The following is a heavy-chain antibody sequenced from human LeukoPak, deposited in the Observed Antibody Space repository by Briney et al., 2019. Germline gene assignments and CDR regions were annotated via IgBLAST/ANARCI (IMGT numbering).Heavy chain of an antibody. CDR1: GGSFSGYF. D-gene: IGHD6-19*01. CDR3: AARGYSSGWSY. J-gene: IGHJ4*02. V-gene: IGHV4-34*01. Sequence: PSETLSLTCGAHGGSFSGYFWSWVRQFPGKGLEWIGEINYSGTTNYNPSLKSRVTISVDTSKNQFSLKLSSVTAADTAVYYCAARGYSSGWSYWGQGTLVTVSS. CDR2: INYSGTT.